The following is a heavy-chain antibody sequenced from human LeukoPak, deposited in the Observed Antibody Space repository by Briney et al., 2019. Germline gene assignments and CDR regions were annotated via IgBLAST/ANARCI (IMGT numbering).Heavy chain of an antibody. D-gene: IGHD2-15*01. J-gene: IGHJ6*02. CDR3: ERAVGGSGYYYGMDV. CDR2: IDRNGDST. Sequence: GGSLRLSCAASGFNFDDYGMSWVRQGPGKGLERVSGIDRNGDSTGYADSVKGRFTISRDNAKNSMYLQMNGLRAEDTAVYYCERAVGGSGYYYGMDVWGQGAKVTVSS. CDR1: GFNFDDYG. V-gene: IGHV3-20*04.